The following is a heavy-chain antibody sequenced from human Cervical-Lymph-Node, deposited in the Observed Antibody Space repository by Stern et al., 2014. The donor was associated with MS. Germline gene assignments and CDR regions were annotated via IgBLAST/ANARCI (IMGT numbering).Heavy chain of an antibody. CDR2: IHASGNT. CDR1: GGSITSGSSF. Sequence: QVQLQESGPGLVKPSQTLSLTCTVSGGSITSGSSFWSWIRQPAGQGLEWIGRIHASGNTNYNPSLRSRVTMSVDTSKNQFSLKVPSVTAADTAVYYCARYYYESSGYPPYYFDYWGQGILVTVSS. J-gene: IGHJ4*02. D-gene: IGHD3-22*01. V-gene: IGHV4-61*02. CDR3: ARYYYESSGYPPYYFDY.